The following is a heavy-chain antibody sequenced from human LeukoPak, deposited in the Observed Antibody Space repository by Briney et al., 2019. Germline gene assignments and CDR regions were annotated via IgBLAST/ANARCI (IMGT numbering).Heavy chain of an antibody. Sequence: GGSLRLSCAASGFTFSSYGMHWVRQAPGKGLEWVAVISYDGSNKYYADSVKGRFTISRDNSKNTLYLQMNSLRAEDTAVYYCAKDYYDSSGYLFYYWGQGTLVTVSS. D-gene: IGHD3-22*01. CDR3: AKDYYDSSGYLFYY. V-gene: IGHV3-30*18. J-gene: IGHJ4*02. CDR1: GFTFSSYG. CDR2: ISYDGSNK.